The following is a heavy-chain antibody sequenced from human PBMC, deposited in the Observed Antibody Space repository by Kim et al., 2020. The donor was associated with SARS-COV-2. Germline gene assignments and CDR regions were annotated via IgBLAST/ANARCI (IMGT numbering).Heavy chain of an antibody. CDR1: GFTFSDYY. D-gene: IGHD3-9*01. V-gene: IGHV3-11*01. CDR2: ISSSGSTI. Sequence: LSLTCAASGFTFSDYYMSWIRQAPEKGLEWVSYISSSGSTIYYADSVKGRFTISRDNAKNSLYLQMNSLRAEDTAVYYCARRGRDYDILTGRYYYYYNMDVWGQGTTVTVSS. CDR3: ARRGRDYDILTGRYYYYYNMDV. J-gene: IGHJ6*02.